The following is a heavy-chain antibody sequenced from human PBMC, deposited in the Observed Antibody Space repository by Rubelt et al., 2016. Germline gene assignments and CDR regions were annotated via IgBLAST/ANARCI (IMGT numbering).Heavy chain of an antibody. Sequence: QVQLRESGPGLVEPSETLSLTCSVSGGSTTTTSFYWGWIRQSPERGLEWIGNIYHTGTTYSNPSLQSRVYILSDTSKNQFSLKLSSVTAADTAVYYCARVTRGYWGQGTLITVSS. CDR3: ARVTRGY. J-gene: IGHJ4*02. V-gene: IGHV4-39*07. CDR1: GGSTTTTSFY. CDR2: IYHTGTT.